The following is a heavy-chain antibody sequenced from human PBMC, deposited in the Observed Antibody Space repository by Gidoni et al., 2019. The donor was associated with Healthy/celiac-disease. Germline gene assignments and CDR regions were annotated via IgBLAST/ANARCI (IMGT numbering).Heavy chain of an antibody. Sequence: EVQLLESGGGLVQTGGSLRLSGAASGSTFSSYAMSWVRQAPGKGLEWVSAISGSGGSTYYADSVKGRFTISRDNSKNTLYLQMNSLRAEDTAVYYCAKDRRFLEWSAFDYWGQGTLVTVSS. J-gene: IGHJ4*02. V-gene: IGHV3-23*01. CDR3: AKDRRFLEWSAFDY. CDR2: ISGSGGST. CDR1: GSTFSSYA. D-gene: IGHD3-3*01.